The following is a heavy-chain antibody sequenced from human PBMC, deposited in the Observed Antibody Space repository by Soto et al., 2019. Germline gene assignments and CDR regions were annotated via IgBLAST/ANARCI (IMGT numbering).Heavy chain of an antibody. Sequence: GESLKISCKGSGYSFTKYWIGWVRQMPGKGLEWMAIIYPDESDTRYSPSFQGQVTISADNSISTAYLQWSSLKASDTAMYYCARSPELYSSRNDYWGQGTLVTVSS. CDR1: GYSFTKYW. V-gene: IGHV5-51*01. CDR2: IYPDESDT. J-gene: IGHJ4*02. D-gene: IGHD6-13*01. CDR3: ARSPELYSSRNDY.